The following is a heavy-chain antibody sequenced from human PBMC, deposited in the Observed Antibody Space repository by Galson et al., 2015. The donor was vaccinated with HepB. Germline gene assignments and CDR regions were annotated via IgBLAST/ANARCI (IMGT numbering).Heavy chain of an antibody. CDR3: ARLGHEGYHYYGMDV. J-gene: IGHJ6*02. CDR1: GYSFRNYW. Sequence: KVSCKASGYSFRNYWIGWVRQMPGKGLECMGIIYPGDSETRYSPSFQGQVTLSADTSTNTAYLQWSSLKASDTAMYYCARLGHEGYHYYGMDVLGQGTTVTVAS. CDR2: IYPGDSET. V-gene: IGHV5-51*01. D-gene: IGHD7-27*01.